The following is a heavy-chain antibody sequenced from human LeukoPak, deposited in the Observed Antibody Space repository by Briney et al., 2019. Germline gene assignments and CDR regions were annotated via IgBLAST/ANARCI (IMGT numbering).Heavy chain of an antibody. CDR2: ICGSGGGT. D-gene: IGHD5-18*01. Sequence: GGSLRLSCAASGFNFNSYGMTWVRQAPGKGLEWVSSICGSGGGTYYADSVKGRFTISRDNAKNTLYLQMNNLRGEDTALYYCSKAGDTNYYRYGDYWGQGTLVTVSS. CDR1: GFNFNSYG. J-gene: IGHJ4*02. V-gene: IGHV3-23*01. CDR3: SKAGDTNYYRYGDY.